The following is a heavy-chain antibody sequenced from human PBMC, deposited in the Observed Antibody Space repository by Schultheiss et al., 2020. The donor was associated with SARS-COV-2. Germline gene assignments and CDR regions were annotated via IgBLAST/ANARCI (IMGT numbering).Heavy chain of an antibody. J-gene: IGHJ2*01. CDR1: GGTFSSYA. Sequence: ASVKVSCKASGGTFSSYAISWVRQAPGQGLEWMGWISAYNGNTNYAQKLQGRVTMTRDTSISTAYMELSRLRSDDTAVYYCAKDYGDHSYWYFDLWGRGTLVTVSS. D-gene: IGHD4-17*01. CDR2: ISAYNGNT. V-gene: IGHV1-18*01. CDR3: AKDYGDHSYWYFDL.